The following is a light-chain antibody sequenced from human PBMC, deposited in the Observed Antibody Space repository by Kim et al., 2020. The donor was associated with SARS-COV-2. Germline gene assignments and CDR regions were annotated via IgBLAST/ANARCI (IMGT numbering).Light chain of an antibody. CDR1: SSDLGGYNY. CDR2: DVS. Sequence: QSALTQPASVSGSPGQSITISCTGTSSDLGGYNYVSWYQQNPGKAPKLMIYDVSNRPSGVSNRFSGSKSGDTASLTISGLQAEDEADYYCSSYTSSSTLVIFGGGTKLTVL. J-gene: IGLJ2*01. CDR3: SSYTSSSTLVI. V-gene: IGLV2-14*03.